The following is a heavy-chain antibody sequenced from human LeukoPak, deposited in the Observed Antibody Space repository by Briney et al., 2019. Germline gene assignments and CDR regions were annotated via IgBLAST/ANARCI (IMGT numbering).Heavy chain of an antibody. CDR3: ARDRGDYYYLDY. CDR1: GFTFSTYG. CDR2: IWFDGTDK. D-gene: IGHD4-17*01. V-gene: IGHV3-33*02. Sequence: PGRSLRLSCAASGFTFSTYGMHWVRQAPGKGLERVAFIWFDGTDKYYADSAKGRFTVSRDNSQNTLFLQMNSLRAEDTAVYYCARDRGDYYYLDYWGQGTLVTVSS. J-gene: IGHJ4*02.